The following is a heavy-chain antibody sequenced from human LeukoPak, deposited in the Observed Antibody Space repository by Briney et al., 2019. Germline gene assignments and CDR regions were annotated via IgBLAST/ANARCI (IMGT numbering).Heavy chain of an antibody. V-gene: IGHV4-34*01. J-gene: IGHJ4*02. CDR1: GGSFSGYY. CDR2: INHSGST. D-gene: IGHD3-22*01. Sequence: PSETLSLTCAVYGGSFSGYYWSWIRQPPGKGLEWIGEINHSGSTNYNPSLKSRVTISVDTSKNQFSLKLSSVTAADTAVYYCARGYARITMIGLDYWGQGTLVTVSS. CDR3: ARGYARITMIGLDY.